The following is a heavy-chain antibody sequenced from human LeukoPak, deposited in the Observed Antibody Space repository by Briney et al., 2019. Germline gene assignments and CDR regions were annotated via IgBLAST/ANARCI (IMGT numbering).Heavy chain of an antibody. D-gene: IGHD3-9*01. V-gene: IGHV3-64D*06. CDR1: GFSFSAYA. CDR2: IGPSGTST. J-gene: IGHJ4*02. CDR3: TGSTTGYYSY. Sequence: GGSLRLSCSASGFSFSAYAMHWVRQAPGRGLEYVSAIGPSGTSTYFADSVKGRFTISRDNSKNTVYLQMSSLRTEDTAVYFCTGSTTGYYSYWGQGTLVTVLS.